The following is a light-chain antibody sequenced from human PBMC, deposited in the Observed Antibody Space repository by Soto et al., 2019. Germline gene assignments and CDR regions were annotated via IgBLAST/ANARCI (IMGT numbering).Light chain of an antibody. CDR2: KAS. CDR1: QSISNH. CDR3: QQSHTPPLT. J-gene: IGKJ4*01. V-gene: IGKV1-39*01. Sequence: DIQMTQSPSSLSASVEDRVIITCRASQSISNHLNWYQQKPGKAPKLLIYKASTLESGVPSRFSGSGSGTEFTLTISSLQPDDFATYYCQQSHTPPLTFGGGTKVDIK.